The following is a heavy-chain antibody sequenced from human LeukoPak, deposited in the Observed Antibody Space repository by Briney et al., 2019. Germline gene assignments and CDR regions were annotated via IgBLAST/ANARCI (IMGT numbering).Heavy chain of an antibody. J-gene: IGHJ4*02. Sequence: GGSLRLPCAASGFTFSSYAMSWVRQAPGKGLEWVSAISGSGGSTYYADSVKGRFTISRDNSKNTLYLQMNSLRAEDTAVYYCAKDRYSGYDIGLYFDYWGQGTLVTVSS. V-gene: IGHV3-23*01. D-gene: IGHD5-12*01. CDR3: AKDRYSGYDIGLYFDY. CDR1: GFTFSSYA. CDR2: ISGSGGST.